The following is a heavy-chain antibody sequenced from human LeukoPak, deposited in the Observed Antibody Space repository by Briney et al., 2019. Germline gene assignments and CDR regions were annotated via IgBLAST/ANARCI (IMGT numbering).Heavy chain of an antibody. CDR1: GFTFSSYA. D-gene: IGHD3-10*01. CDR3: ARGRVRGVISY. Sequence: PGGSLRLSCAASGFTFSSYAMSWIRQPPGKGLEWIGEINHSGSTNYNPSLKSRVTISVDTSKNQFSLKLSSVTAADTAVYYCARGRVRGVISYWGQGTLVTVSS. V-gene: IGHV4-34*01. CDR2: INHSGST. J-gene: IGHJ4*02.